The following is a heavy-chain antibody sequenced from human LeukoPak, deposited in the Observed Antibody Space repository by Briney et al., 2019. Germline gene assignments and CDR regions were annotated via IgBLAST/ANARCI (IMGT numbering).Heavy chain of an antibody. D-gene: IGHD3-16*01. CDR3: TRSYTLWGGSDY. V-gene: IGHV3-30*09. J-gene: IGHJ4*02. CDR1: GFTFSGFV. CDR2: ISRDGTNK. Sequence: PGRSLGLSCAPSGFTFSGFVMHWVRQAPGKGLEWVAIISRDGTNKYYADSVKGRLVISRDNSKNTLSLQINSLRVEDTAMYYCTRSYTLWGGSDYWGQGTLVTVSS.